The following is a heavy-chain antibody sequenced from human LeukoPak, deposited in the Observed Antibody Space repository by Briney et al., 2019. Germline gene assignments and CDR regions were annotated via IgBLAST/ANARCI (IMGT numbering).Heavy chain of an antibody. J-gene: IGHJ4*02. CDR3: ARAPARLDSSVEFFDY. V-gene: IGHV3-48*01. Sequence: GGSLRLSCAASGFTFSSYSMNWVRQAPGKGLEWISYISSTSSTIYYAASVEGRFTISRDNAKNSLYLQMTGLRAEDTAVYYCARAPARLDSSVEFFDYWGQGTLVTVSS. D-gene: IGHD3-22*01. CDR1: GFTFSSYS. CDR2: ISSTSSTI.